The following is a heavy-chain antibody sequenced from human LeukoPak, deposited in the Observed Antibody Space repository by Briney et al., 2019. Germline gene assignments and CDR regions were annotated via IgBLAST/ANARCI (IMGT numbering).Heavy chain of an antibody. CDR2: VSGGGGST. V-gene: IGHV3-23*01. J-gene: IGHJ4*02. D-gene: IGHD3-22*01. CDR3: AKDKNSGYYYHFDY. CDR1: GFTFTNYG. Sequence: GGSLRLSCAASGFTFTNYGMSWVRQAPGKGLEWGSAVSGGGGSTYYADSVKGRFTISRDNSKNTVYLQMNSLRAEDTAVYYCAKDKNSGYYYHFDYWGQGTLVTVSS.